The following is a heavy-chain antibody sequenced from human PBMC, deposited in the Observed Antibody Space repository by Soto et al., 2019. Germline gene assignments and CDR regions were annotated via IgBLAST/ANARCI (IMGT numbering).Heavy chain of an antibody. J-gene: IGHJ4*02. Sequence: QITLKESGPTLVKPTQTLTLTCTFSGFSLSTSGVGVGWIRQPPGKALEWLALIYWDDDKRYSPSLKSRLTITKDTSKNQVVLTMTNMDPVDTATYYCAHSEDYDMLSGYRYYFDYWGQGTLVTVSS. CDR3: AHSEDYDMLSGYRYYFDY. CDR1: GFSLSTSGVG. CDR2: IYWDDDK. V-gene: IGHV2-5*02. D-gene: IGHD3-9*01.